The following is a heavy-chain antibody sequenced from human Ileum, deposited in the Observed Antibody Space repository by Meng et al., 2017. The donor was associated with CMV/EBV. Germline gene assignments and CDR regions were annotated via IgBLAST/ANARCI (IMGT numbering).Heavy chain of an antibody. CDR1: GASIRSYC. CDR3: ARDVIRDDTGSWFDP. D-gene: IGHD3-9*01. Sequence: VARQESVPGLVKPSETLSLPCSVSGASIRSYCWSWIRQPAGKGLEWIGRFTARGNTNYNPSLKSRVTMSLDTSLNQFSLRLNSVTAADTAVYYCARDVIRDDTGSWFDPWGQGTLVTVSS. V-gene: IGHV4-4*07. J-gene: IGHJ5*02. CDR2: FTARGNT.